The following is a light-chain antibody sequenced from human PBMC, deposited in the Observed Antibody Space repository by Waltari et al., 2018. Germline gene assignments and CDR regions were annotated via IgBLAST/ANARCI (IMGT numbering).Light chain of an antibody. J-gene: IGLJ3*02. V-gene: IGLV8-61*01. CDR2: KAN. Sequence: VVTQPPSLSVSPGGTVTLTCALSSGFLATTSHATWYQQTPGKAPRTLVYKANARSSGVPARFSGSILGNTAALTITGAQADDESDYYCALYMGSGIWVFGGGTRLTVL. CDR1: SGFLATTSH. CDR3: ALYMGSGIWV.